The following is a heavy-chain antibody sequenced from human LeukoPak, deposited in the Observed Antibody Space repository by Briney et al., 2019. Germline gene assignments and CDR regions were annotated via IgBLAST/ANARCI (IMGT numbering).Heavy chain of an antibody. CDR2: IFYSGIA. D-gene: IGHD3-22*01. Sequence: SETLSLTCTVSGDSISSSSYYWGWIRQPPGTGLEWVGRIFYSGIAYYTPSLKSRVTMSVDTSKNQFSLKLSSVTAADTAVYFCARLYGSGYHYYGMDVWGQGTTVTVSS. V-gene: IGHV4-39*01. CDR3: ARLYGSGYHYYGMDV. CDR1: GDSISSSSYY. J-gene: IGHJ6*02.